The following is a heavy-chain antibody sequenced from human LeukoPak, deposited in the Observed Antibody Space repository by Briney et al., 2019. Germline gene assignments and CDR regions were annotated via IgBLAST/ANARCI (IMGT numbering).Heavy chain of an antibody. CDR2: LYHGGGT. V-gene: IGHV3-66*04. Sequence: GGSLSLSCVGSGVIVRSNYMTWVRQAPGKGLEWFSILYHGGGTYYADSVKGRFSISRDTSKNTHYLQMNSLRAEDTAVYYCAKPFVVVVAAKSESFQHWGQGTLVTVSS. D-gene: IGHD2-15*01. J-gene: IGHJ1*01. CDR3: AKPFVVVVAAKSESFQH. CDR1: GVIVRSNY.